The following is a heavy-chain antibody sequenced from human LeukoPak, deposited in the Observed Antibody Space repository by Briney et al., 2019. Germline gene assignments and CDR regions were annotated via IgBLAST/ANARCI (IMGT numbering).Heavy chain of an antibody. J-gene: IGHJ4*02. CDR1: GFTFSSYA. V-gene: IGHV3-30*04. D-gene: IGHD6-13*01. CDR2: ISYDGSNK. Sequence: GGSLRLSCAASGFTFSSYAMHWVRQAPGKGLEWVAVISYDGSNKYYADSVKGRFTISRDNSKNTLYLQMNSLRAEDTAVYYCARAPPNSSSWYYFDYWGQGTLVIVSS. CDR3: ARAPPNSSSWYYFDY.